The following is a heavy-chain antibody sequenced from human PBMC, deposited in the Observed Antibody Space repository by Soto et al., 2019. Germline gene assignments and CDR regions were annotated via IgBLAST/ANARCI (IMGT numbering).Heavy chain of an antibody. CDR3: ARESAALNWFDP. CDR2: ISSSSSTI. J-gene: IGHJ5*02. CDR1: GFTFSSYS. V-gene: IGHV3-48*02. Sequence: SLRLSCAASGFTFSSYSMNWVRQAPGKGLEWVSYISSSSSTIYYADSVKGRFTISRDNAKNSLYLQMNSLRDEDTAVYYCARESAALNWFDPWGQGNLVTVSS. D-gene: IGHD2-2*01.